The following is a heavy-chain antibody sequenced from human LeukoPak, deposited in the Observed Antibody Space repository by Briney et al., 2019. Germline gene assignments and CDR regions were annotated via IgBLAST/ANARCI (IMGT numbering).Heavy chain of an antibody. D-gene: IGHD4-17*01. J-gene: IGHJ4*02. CDR1: GDSFSSSSHY. Sequence: SETLSLTCTVSGDSFSSSSHYWGWLRQPPGRGREWVGSIRKSGNTYYSPSRKRRVTISVDTSKTQFSLTLSSVTAADTAVYYCARHVYGEYGPGDYWGQGILVTVSS. CDR2: IRKSGNT. V-gene: IGHV4-39*01. CDR3: ARHVYGEYGPGDY.